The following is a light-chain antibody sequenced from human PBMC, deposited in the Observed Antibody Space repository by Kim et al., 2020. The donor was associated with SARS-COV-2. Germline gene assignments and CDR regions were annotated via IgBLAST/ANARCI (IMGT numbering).Light chain of an antibody. CDR2: EDS. Sequence: GQSITISCTGTSSDVGSYNRVYGYQQHPGKATKLMIYEDSKRPSGVSNHFSGAKSGNTASLTISGLQAEDEADYYCCSYAGSSTVLFGGGTQLTVL. CDR1: SSDVGSYNR. J-gene: IGLJ2*01. V-gene: IGLV2-23*01. CDR3: CSYAGSSTVL.